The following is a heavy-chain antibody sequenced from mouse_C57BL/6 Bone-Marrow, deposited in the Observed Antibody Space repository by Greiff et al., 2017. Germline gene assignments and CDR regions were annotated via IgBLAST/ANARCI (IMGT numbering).Heavy chain of an antibody. CDR2: IYPRSGNT. CDR1: GYTFTSYG. Sequence: VNVVESGAELARPGASVKLSCKASGYTFTSYGISWVKQRTGQGLEWIGEIYPRSGNTYYNEKFQGKATLTADKSSSPAYMELRSLTSEDSAVYVCARFRPGLRRPSWFAYWGQGTLVTVSA. J-gene: IGHJ3*01. D-gene: IGHD2-4*01. V-gene: IGHV1-81*01. CDR3: ARFRPGLRRPSWFAY.